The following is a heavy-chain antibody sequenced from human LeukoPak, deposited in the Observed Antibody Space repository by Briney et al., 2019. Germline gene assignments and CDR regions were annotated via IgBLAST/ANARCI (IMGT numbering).Heavy chain of an antibody. CDR3: ASSAGDYFDY. V-gene: IGHV3-30*04. CDR1: GFTFSSYA. J-gene: IGHJ4*02. D-gene: IGHD6-25*01. CDR2: ISYDGSNK. Sequence: HPGRSLRLSCAASGFTFSSYAMHWVRQAPGKGLEWVAVISYDGSNKYYADSVKGRFTISRDNSKNTLYLQMNSLRAEDTAVYYCASSAGDYFDYWGQGTLVTVSS.